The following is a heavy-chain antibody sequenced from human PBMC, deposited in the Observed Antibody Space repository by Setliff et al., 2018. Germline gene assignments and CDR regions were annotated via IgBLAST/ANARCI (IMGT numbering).Heavy chain of an antibody. V-gene: IGHV7-4-1*02. CDR3: ARASRFATIVWKGDYYMDV. CDR1: GYSFSTYA. CDR2: INTNTGNP. J-gene: IGHJ6*03. Sequence: ASVKVSCKASGYSFSTYAMSWIRQAPGQGLEWMEWINTNTGNPSYAQGFTGRFVFSLDTSVSTAYLQISSLKPEDTAMYYCARASRFATIVWKGDYYMDVWGKGTTVTVS. D-gene: IGHD3-16*02.